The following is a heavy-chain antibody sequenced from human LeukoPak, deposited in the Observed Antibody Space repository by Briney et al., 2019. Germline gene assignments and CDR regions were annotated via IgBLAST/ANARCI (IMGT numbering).Heavy chain of an antibody. J-gene: IGHJ4*02. CDR3: AKDLLGEGDYFDY. CDR1: GFTFSSYS. V-gene: IGHV3-23*01. Sequence: GGSLRLSCAASGFTFSSYSMSWVRQAPGEGLEWVSAISGSGGSTYYADPVNGRFTTSRDNSKNTLYLQMTSVRAEDTAVYYCAKDLLGEGDYFDYWGQGTLVTVSS. D-gene: IGHD3-16*01. CDR2: ISGSGGST.